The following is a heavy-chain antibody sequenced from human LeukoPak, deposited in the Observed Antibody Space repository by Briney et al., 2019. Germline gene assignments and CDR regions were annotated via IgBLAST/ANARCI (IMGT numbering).Heavy chain of an antibody. CDR3: AKVNWCSDTCADG. Sequence: PGGSLRLSCATSGFTFRSYSIHWVRQAPGKGLEWVAVTPFVGGNQHYADSVRGRFTISRDNSKNTLSLQMNSLRAEDTAVYYCAKVNWCSDTCADGWGQGTLVTVSS. J-gene: IGHJ4*02. V-gene: IGHV3-30*18. CDR2: TPFVGGNQ. D-gene: IGHD2-15*01. CDR1: GFTFRSYS.